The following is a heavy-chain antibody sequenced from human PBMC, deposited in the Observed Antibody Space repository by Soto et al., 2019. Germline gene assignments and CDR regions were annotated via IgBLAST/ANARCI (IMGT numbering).Heavy chain of an antibody. Sequence: VKVSCKASGGTFSSYAISWVRQAPGQGLEWMGGIIPIFGTANYAQKFQGRVTITADESTSTAYMELSSLRSEDTAVYYCATHLNYYGSGSYYNVVPDDYWGQGTLVTVSS. D-gene: IGHD3-10*01. V-gene: IGHV1-69*01. J-gene: IGHJ4*02. CDR2: IIPIFGTA. CDR1: GGTFSSYA. CDR3: ATHLNYYGSGSYYNVVPDDY.